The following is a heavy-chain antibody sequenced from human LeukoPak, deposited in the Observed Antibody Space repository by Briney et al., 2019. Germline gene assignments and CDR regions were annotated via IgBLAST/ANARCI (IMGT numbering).Heavy chain of an antibody. CDR1: GFTFSDYY. D-gene: IGHD6-19*01. J-gene: IGHJ4*02. Sequence: GGTLTHSCVSPGFTFSDYYMRWIRQARGKELEWVSYISSSGSTIYYADSVKGRFTISRDNTKKSLYLQMNSLRAEDSAVYYCAQGLAPFDYWGEGTLVTVSS. V-gene: IGHV3-11*01. CDR2: ISSSGSTI. CDR3: AQGLAPFDY.